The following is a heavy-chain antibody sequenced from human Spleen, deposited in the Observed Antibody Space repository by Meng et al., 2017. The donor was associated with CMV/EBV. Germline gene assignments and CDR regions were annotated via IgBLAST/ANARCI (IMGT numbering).Heavy chain of an antibody. J-gene: IGHJ4*02. V-gene: IGHV3-73*01. D-gene: IGHD3-9*01. Sequence: GGSLRLSCAASGFTFSGSAMHWVRQASGKGLEWVGRIRSKANSYATSYAASVKGRFTISRDDSKNTAYLQMNSLKTEDTAVYYCTTGVDWLSFLFDYWGQGTLVTVSS. CDR3: TTGVDWLSFLFDY. CDR1: GFTFSGSA. CDR2: IRSKANSYAT.